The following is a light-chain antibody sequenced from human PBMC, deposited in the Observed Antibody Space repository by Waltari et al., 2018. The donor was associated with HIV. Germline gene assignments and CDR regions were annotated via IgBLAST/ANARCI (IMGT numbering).Light chain of an antibody. CDR1: SSDVGGYNY. J-gene: IGLJ1*01. CDR3: SSYTSSSTFYV. V-gene: IGLV2-14*03. CDR2: DVS. Sequence: QSALTQPASVSGSPGQSITISCTGTSSDVGGYNYVSWNQQHPGKAPKLMIYDVSNRPSGVSNRFSVSKSGNTASLTISGLQAEDEADYYCSSYTSSSTFYVFGTGTKVTVL.